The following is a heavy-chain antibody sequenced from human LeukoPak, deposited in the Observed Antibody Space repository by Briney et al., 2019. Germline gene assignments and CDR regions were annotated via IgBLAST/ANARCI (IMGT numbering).Heavy chain of an antibody. D-gene: IGHD3-3*01. CDR3: TTPQGYDFWSGGY. J-gene: IGHJ4*02. CDR2: LRSKTNSYAT. V-gene: IGHV3-73*01. Sequence: GGSLRLSCAASGFFFSGSALHWVRQASGKGLEWVGRLRSKTNSYATAYAASVKGRFTISRDDSKNTAYLQMNSLKIEDTAVYYCTTPQGYDFWSGGYWGQGTLVTVSS. CDR1: GFFFSGSA.